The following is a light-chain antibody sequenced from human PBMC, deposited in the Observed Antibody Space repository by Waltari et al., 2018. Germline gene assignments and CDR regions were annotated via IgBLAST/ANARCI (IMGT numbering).Light chain of an antibody. CDR2: DAS. CDR1: QDMSNY. CDR3: QQYDNLPLT. V-gene: IGKV1-33*01. J-gene: IGKJ4*01. Sequence: DIQMTQSPSSLSASGGDRVTITCQASQDMSNYLNWYQQKPGKAPKLLIYDASNLETGVPSRFSGSGSGTDFTFTISRLQPEDIATYYCQQYDNLPLTFGGGTKVEIK.